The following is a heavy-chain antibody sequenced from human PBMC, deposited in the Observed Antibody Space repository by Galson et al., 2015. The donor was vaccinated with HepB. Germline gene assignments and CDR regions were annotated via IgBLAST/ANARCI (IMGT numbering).Heavy chain of an antibody. D-gene: IGHD3-3*01. V-gene: IGHV3-30-3*01. Sequence: SLRLSCAASGFTFSSYSMHWVCQAPGKGLEWEAVTSYDGINKYYADSVKGRFTISRDNSKNTLYLQMNNLRAEDTAVYYCARAFLESTQSNWFDPWGQGTLVTVSS. J-gene: IGHJ5*02. CDR2: TSYDGINK. CDR3: ARAFLESTQSNWFDP. CDR1: GFTFSSYS.